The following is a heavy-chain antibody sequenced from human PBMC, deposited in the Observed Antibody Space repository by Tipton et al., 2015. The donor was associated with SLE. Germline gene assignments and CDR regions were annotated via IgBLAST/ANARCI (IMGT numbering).Heavy chain of an antibody. CDR3: ARMAITTVTTGWYFGL. J-gene: IGHJ2*01. V-gene: IGHV5-51*03. CDR2: IYPGDSDT. CDR1: GSSFTSYW. Sequence: QLVQSGAEVKKPGESLKISCKGPGSSFTSYWIGWVRQMPGKGLEWMGIIYPGDSDTRYSPSFQGQVTISADKSISTAYLQWSSLKASDTAMYYCARMAITTVTTGWYFGLWGRGTLVTVSS. D-gene: IGHD4-17*01.